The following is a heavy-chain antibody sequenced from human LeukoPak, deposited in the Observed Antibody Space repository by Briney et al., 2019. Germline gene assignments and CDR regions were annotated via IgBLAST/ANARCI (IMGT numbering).Heavy chain of an antibody. V-gene: IGHV4-39*01. J-gene: IGHJ4*02. CDR3: ARQTGSGLFTLP. CDR1: GVSISSSNSY. CDR2: IYYTGST. Sequence: SETLSLTCTVSGVSISSSNSYWGWIRQPPGRGLEWIGSIYYTGSTYYNASLKSRVTVSIDTPKSQISLRLTSVTATDTAMYYCARQTGSGLFTLPGGQGTLVTVSS. D-gene: IGHD3/OR15-3a*01.